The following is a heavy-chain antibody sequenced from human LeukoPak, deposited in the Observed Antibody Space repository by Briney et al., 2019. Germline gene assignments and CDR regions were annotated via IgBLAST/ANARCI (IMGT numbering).Heavy chain of an antibody. V-gene: IGHV3-21*01. CDR3: ARSAATERFDY. Sequence: PGGSLRLSCAASGFTFSSYSMNWVRQAPGEGLEWVSSISSSSSYIYYADSVKGRFTISRDNAKNSLYLQMNSLRAEDTAVYYCARSAATERFDYWGQGTLVTVSS. J-gene: IGHJ4*02. D-gene: IGHD6-25*01. CDR2: ISSSSSYI. CDR1: GFTFSSYS.